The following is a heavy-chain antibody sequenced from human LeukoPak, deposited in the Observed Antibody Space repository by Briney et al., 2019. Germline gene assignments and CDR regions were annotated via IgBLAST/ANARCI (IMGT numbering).Heavy chain of an antibody. CDR2: MNPNSGNT. V-gene: IGHV1-8*03. Sequence: GASVKVSCKASGYTFTSYDINWVRQATGQGLEWMGWMNPNSGNTGYAQKFQGRVTITRNTSISTAYMELSSLRSEDTAVYYCARPPKRGSGSSFDYWGQGTLVTVSS. D-gene: IGHD3-10*01. J-gene: IGHJ4*02. CDR3: ARPPKRGSGSSFDY. CDR1: GYTFTSYD.